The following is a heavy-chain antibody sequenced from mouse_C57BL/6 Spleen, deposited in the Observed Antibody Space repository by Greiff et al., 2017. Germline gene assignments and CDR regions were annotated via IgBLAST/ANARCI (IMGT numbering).Heavy chain of an antibody. CDR3: ASRLYDYESYFDY. J-gene: IGHJ2*01. Sequence: QVHVKQSGAELVRPGASVKLSCKASGYTFTDYYINWVKQRPGQGLEWIARIYPGSGNTYYNEKFKGKATLTAEKSSSTAYMQLSSLTSEDSAVYFCASRLYDYESYFDYWGQGTTLTVSS. CDR2: IYPGSGNT. D-gene: IGHD2-4*01. CDR1: GYTFTDYY. V-gene: IGHV1-76*01.